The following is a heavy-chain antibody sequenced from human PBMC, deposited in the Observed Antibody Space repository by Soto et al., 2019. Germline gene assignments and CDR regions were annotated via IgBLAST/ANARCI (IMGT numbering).Heavy chain of an antibody. D-gene: IGHD6-13*01. CDR1: GYTFTGYY. CDR2: INPNSGGT. V-gene: IGHV1-2*04. CDR3: ARDGIAAAGLDY. J-gene: IGHJ4*02. Sequence: QVQLVQSGAEVKKPGASVKVSCKASGYTFTGYYMHWVRQAPGQGLEWMVWINPNSGGTTYAQKFQGWVTMPRETSISTDYMELSRLRSDDTAVYYCARDGIAAAGLDYWGEGTLVTVSS.